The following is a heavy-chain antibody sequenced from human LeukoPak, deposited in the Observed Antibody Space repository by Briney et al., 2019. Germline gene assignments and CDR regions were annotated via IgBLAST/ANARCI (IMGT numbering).Heavy chain of an antibody. CDR2: ISWNGGSI. CDR3: AKGIYSYGPNWFDP. Sequence: PGGSLRLSCAASGFTFDDYAMHWVRQAPGKGLEWVSGISWNGGSIGYADSVKGRFTISRDNAKNSLYLQMNSLRAEDTALYYCAKGIYSYGPNWFDPWGQGTLVTVSS. V-gene: IGHV3-9*01. J-gene: IGHJ5*02. CDR1: GFTFDDYA. D-gene: IGHD5-18*01.